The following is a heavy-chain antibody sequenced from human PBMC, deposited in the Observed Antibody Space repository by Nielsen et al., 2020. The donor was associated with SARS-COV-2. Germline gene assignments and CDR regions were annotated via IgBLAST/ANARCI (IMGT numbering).Heavy chain of an antibody. CDR2: IKLDGSEK. D-gene: IGHD5-12*01. CDR3: VRDGVVPTFDC. CDR1: GFNIRGYW. V-gene: IGHV3-7*01. Sequence: GESLKISCVVSGFNIRGYWMTWVRQAPGKGLEWVGNIKLDGSEKYYVDSVKGRFTISRDNARNTLYLQMNSLRVEDTAVYYCVRDGVVPTFDCWGPGTLVTVSS. J-gene: IGHJ4*02.